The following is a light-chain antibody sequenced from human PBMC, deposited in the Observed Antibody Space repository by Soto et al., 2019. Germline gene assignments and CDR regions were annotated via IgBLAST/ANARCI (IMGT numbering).Light chain of an antibody. CDR2: SNN. Sequence: QSVLTQPPSASGTPGQRVTISCSGGSSNIGSHTVNWYQHLPGTAPKLLIYSNNQRPSGVPDRVSGSVSGTSASLAISGLQSEDEADYYCAAWHDSLNGPVFGGGTKLTVL. V-gene: IGLV1-44*01. CDR3: AAWHDSLNGPV. CDR1: SSNIGSHT. J-gene: IGLJ2*01.